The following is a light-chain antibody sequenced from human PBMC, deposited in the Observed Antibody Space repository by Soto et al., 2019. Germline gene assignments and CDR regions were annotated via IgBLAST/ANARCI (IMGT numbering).Light chain of an antibody. CDR3: QQYRSSPPT. J-gene: IGKJ1*01. CDR1: QSVSSNY. CDR2: GAS. V-gene: IGKV3-20*01. Sequence: EIVLTQSPGTLSLSPGERATLSCRASQSVSSNYLAWYQRKPGQAPRLLIYGASSRAIDIPNRFSGSGSGTDFTLTISRLEPEDFAVYYCQQYRSSPPTFGQGTKVEI.